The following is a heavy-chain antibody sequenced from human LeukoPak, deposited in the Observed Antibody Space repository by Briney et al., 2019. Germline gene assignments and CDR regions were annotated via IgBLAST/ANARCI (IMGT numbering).Heavy chain of an antibody. CDR2: IIPIFGTA. V-gene: IGHV1-69*13. J-gene: IGHJ6*03. CDR1: GGTFSSYA. CDR3: ARVPTPRNIVVVPAAKGYYYYMDV. Sequence: SVKVSCKASGGTFSSYAISWVRQAPGQGLEWMGGIIPIFGTANYAQKFQGRVTITADASTSTAYLELSSLTSEDTAVYYCARVPTPRNIVVVPAAKGYYYYMDVWGKGTTVTVSS. D-gene: IGHD2-2*01.